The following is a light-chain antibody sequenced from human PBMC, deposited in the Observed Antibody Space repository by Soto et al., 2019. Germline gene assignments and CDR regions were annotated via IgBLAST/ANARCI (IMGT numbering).Light chain of an antibody. CDR3: QQYGSSLMYT. Sequence: EIVLTQSPGTLSLSPGERATLSCRASQSVSSTYLAWYQQKPGQAPRLLIYETSNRATGIPDRFSSSGSGADFTLTISRLEPEDFAVYYCQQYGSSLMYTFGQGTKLEIK. J-gene: IGKJ2*01. CDR1: QSVSSTY. CDR2: ETS. V-gene: IGKV3-20*01.